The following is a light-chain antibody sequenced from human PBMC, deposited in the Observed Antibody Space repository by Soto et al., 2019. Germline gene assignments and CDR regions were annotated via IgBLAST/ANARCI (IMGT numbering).Light chain of an antibody. CDR1: QGIGDT. CDR3: QPCNKRPLT. V-gene: IGKV3-15*01. J-gene: IGKJ4*01. CDR2: DAS. Sequence: LVKSQSPPAVSVSQREGVTLSCSASQGIGDTLAWYQHKPGQTPRLLIYDASTRATGVPARFSGSSSGADFTLTINSLQSEEFADYDCQPCNKRPLTFGGGTKVDIK.